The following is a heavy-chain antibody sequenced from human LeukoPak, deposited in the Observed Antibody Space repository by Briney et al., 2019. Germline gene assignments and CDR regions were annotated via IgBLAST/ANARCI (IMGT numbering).Heavy chain of an antibody. J-gene: IGHJ4*02. CDR1: GFTFSSYS. V-gene: IGHV3-74*01. CDR2: VNSDGSTT. Sequence: PGGSLRLSCAASGFTFSSYSMNWVRQAPGKGLVWVSRVNSDGSTTNYADSVKGRFTISRDNAENTLYMRMNSLRPEDTAVYYCARGYYSSSRIDNWGQGTLVTVSS. CDR3: ARGYYSSSRIDN. D-gene: IGHD6-13*01.